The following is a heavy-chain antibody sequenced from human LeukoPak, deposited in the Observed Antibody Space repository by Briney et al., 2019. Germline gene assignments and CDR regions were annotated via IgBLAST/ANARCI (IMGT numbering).Heavy chain of an antibody. V-gene: IGHV4-59*01. CDR2: IYYSGST. D-gene: IGHD3-3*01. CDR3: ARAATYYDFWSGYYQDGMDV. J-gene: IGHJ6*02. CDR1: GGSISSYY. Sequence: SETLSLTCTVSGGSISSYYWSWIRQPPGKGLEWIGYIYYSGSTNYNPSLKSRVTISVDTSKNQFSLKLSSVTAADTAVYYCARAATYYDFWSGYYQDGMDVWGQGTTVTVSS.